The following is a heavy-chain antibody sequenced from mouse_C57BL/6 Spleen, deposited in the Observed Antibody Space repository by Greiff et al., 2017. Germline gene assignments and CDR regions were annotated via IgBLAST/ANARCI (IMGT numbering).Heavy chain of an antibody. CDR2: IYPGSGST. V-gene: IGHV1-55*01. J-gene: IGHJ2*01. D-gene: IGHD2-4*01. CDR1: GYTFTSYW. CDR3: AKWDYDVFDY. Sequence: QVHVKQPAAALVKPGASVKMSCKASGYTFTSYWITWVKQRPGQGLEWIGDIYPGSGSTNYNEKFKSKATLTVDTSSSTAYMQLSSLTSEDSAVYYCAKWDYDVFDYWGQGTTLTVSS.